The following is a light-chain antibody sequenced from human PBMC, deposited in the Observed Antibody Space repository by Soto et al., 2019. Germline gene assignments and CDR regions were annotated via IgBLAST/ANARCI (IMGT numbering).Light chain of an antibody. Sequence: DIQMTQSPSSLSASVGDRVTITCRASRGIRNDLGWYQQKPGKAPNVLINVASTLRSGVPSRFSGSGSGTDFNLTINSLQPEDFATYFCQQSFTTPLTFGGGTKVDIK. V-gene: IGKV1-39*01. CDR1: RGIRND. CDR3: QQSFTTPLT. CDR2: VAS. J-gene: IGKJ4*01.